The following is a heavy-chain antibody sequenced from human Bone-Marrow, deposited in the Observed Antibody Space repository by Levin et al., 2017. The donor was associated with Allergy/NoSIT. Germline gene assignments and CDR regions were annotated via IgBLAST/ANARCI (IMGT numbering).Heavy chain of an antibody. Sequence: GESLKISCAASGFTFSSYVMSWVRQAPGKGLEWVSAISGSGGTTYYADSVKGRFTISRDNSKNTLYLQMNSLRAEDTAVYHCAKDGVEQQLSFWFDPWGQGTLVTVSS. CDR2: ISGSGGTT. V-gene: IGHV3-23*01. CDR1: GFTFSSYV. CDR3: AKDGVEQQLSFWFDP. D-gene: IGHD6-13*01. J-gene: IGHJ5*02.